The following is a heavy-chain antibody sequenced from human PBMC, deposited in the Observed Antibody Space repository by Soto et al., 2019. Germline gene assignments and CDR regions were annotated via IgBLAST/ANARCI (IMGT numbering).Heavy chain of an antibody. CDR3: AKDTSKYSNNWPACYGLDV. CDR1: GFTFSSFG. Sequence: QVQLVESGGGVVQPGRSLRLSCAASGFTFSSFGMHWVRQAPGKGLEWVAVISFDGSNKYYADSVKGRFTISRDNSKNTLSLQMNSLKAEDTAVYYCAKDTSKYSNNWPACYGLDVWGQGTTVTVSS. CDR2: ISFDGSNK. J-gene: IGHJ6*02. V-gene: IGHV3-30*18. D-gene: IGHD1-1*01.